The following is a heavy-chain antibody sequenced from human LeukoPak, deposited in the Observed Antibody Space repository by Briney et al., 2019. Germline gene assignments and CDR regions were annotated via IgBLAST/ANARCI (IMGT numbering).Heavy chain of an antibody. CDR3: ARDAVDTANAV. J-gene: IGHJ6*02. V-gene: IGHV3-74*01. CDR2: INSDGSIT. Sequence: GGSLRLSCAASGFTFTTYWMHWVRQAPGKGLVWVSHINSDGSITSYADSVKGRLTISRDNAKNTLYLQMSSLRAEDTAVYYCARDAVDTANAVWGQGTTVTVSS. D-gene: IGHD5-18*01. CDR1: GFTFTTYW.